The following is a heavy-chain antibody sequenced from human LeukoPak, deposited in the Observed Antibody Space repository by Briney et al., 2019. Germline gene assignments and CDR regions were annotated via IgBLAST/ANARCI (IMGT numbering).Heavy chain of an antibody. CDR2: ISAYNGNT. J-gene: IGHJ4*02. Sequence: ASVKVSCKASGYTFTSYGINWVRQAPGQGLEWMGWISAYNGNTNYAQKLQGRVTMTTDTSTSTAYMELRSLRSDDTAVYYCARGRYCSGGSCYFLDYWGQGTLVTVSS. D-gene: IGHD2-15*01. CDR3: ARGRYCSGGSCYFLDY. CDR1: GYTFTSYG. V-gene: IGHV1-18*04.